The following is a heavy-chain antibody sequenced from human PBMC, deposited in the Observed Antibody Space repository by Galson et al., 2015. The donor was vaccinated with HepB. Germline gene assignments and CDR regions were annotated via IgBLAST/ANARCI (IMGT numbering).Heavy chain of an antibody. CDR1: GFTFRSYG. V-gene: IGHV3-30*18. D-gene: IGHD6-19*01. Sequence: SLRLSCAASGFTFRSYGMHWVRQAPGKGLEWVAALSYDGSDKYFADSVKGRFTISRDNSKNTLYLQMNSLRVEDTAVYYCAKEGQWRGSYFDYWGQGTLVTVSS. J-gene: IGHJ4*02. CDR3: AKEGQWRGSYFDY. CDR2: LSYDGSDK.